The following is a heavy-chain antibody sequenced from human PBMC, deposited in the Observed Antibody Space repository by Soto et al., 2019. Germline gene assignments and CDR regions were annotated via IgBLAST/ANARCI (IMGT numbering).Heavy chain of an antibody. J-gene: IGHJ4*02. CDR1: GDSIRPSNYY. CDR2: IYYIGNT. Sequence: QLQLQESGPGLVKPSETLSLTCTVSGDSIRPSNYYWGWIRPPPGKGLEWIGGIYYIGNTYYNPSLKSRVTMSVDKSMNQFALKLSSVTAPDLSFYYCARLTRGYSYAFYYWGQGTQVTVSS. D-gene: IGHD5-18*01. V-gene: IGHV4-39*01. CDR3: ARLTRGYSYAFYY.